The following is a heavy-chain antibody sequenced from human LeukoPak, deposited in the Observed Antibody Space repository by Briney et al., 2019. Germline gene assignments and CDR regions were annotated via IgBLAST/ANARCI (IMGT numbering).Heavy chain of an antibody. J-gene: IGHJ4*02. D-gene: IGHD1-26*01. V-gene: IGHV4-61*05. CDR3: ARMGARDYFDY. Sequence: SETLSLTCTVSGGSISGSSYYWGWIRQSPGKGLEWIGYIYYSGSTNYNPSLKSRVTISVDTSKNQLSLKLSSVTAADTAVYYCARMGARDYFDYWGQGTLVTVSS. CDR1: GGSISGSSYY. CDR2: IYYSGST.